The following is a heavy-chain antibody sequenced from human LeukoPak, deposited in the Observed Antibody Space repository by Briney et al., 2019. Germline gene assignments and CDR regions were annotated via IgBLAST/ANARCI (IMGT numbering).Heavy chain of an antibody. Sequence: PSQTLSLTCTVSGGSISSGGYYWSWIRQHPGKGLEWIGYIYYSGSTYYNPSLKSRVTISVDTSKNQFSLKLSSVTAADTAVYYCARGQGVVVAATYYFDYWGQGTLVTVSS. CDR2: IYYSGST. D-gene: IGHD2-15*01. CDR1: GGSISSGGYY. CDR3: ARGQGVVVAATYYFDY. J-gene: IGHJ4*02. V-gene: IGHV4-31*03.